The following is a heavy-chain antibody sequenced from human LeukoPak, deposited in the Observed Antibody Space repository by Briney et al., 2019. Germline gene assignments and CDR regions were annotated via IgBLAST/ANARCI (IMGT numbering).Heavy chain of an antibody. V-gene: IGHV1-2*02. D-gene: IGHD6-19*01. J-gene: IGHJ4*02. CDR1: GYTFTGYY. CDR3: ARDRFSPHSSGWYYFDY. CDR2: INPDSGGT. Sequence: ASVKVSCKASGYTFTGYYMHWVRQAPGQGLEWMGWINPDSGGTNYAQKFQGRVTMTRGTSITTAYMELNWLRSDDAAVYYCARDRFSPHSSGWYYFDYWGRGTLVTVSS.